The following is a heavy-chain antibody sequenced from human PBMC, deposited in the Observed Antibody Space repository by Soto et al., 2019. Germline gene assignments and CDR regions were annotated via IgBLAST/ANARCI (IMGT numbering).Heavy chain of an antibody. Sequence: ASVKVSCKAYGYTFTSYGISRVRQAPGQGLEWMGWISAYNGNTNYAQKLQGRVTMTTDTSTSTAYMELRSLRSDDTAVYYCATSITIFGVVTDAPYYFDYWGQGTLVTVSS. CDR3: ATSITIFGVVTDAPYYFDY. V-gene: IGHV1-18*01. J-gene: IGHJ4*02. CDR2: ISAYNGNT. CDR1: GYTFTSYG. D-gene: IGHD3-3*01.